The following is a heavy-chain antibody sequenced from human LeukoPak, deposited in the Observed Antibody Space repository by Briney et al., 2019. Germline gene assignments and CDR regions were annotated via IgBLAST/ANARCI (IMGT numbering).Heavy chain of an antibody. V-gene: IGHV3-7*01. CDR1: GFTFSSYS. Sequence: PGGSLRLSCAASGFTFSSYSMNWVRQAPGKGLEWVANIKQDGSQKYYVDSVKGRFTISRDNAKNSLYLQMNSLRAEDTAVYYCVSTGSQLDYWGQGTLVTVSS. CDR3: VSTGSQLDY. J-gene: IGHJ4*02. D-gene: IGHD2-2*01. CDR2: IKQDGSQK.